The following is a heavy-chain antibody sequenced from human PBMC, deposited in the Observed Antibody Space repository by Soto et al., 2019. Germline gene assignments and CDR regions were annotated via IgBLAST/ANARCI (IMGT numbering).Heavy chain of an antibody. CDR2: ISGSGGST. D-gene: IGHD3-16*01. V-gene: IGHV3-23*01. J-gene: IGHJ3*01. Sequence: EVDLLESGGGLAQPGGSRRLSCAASGCSFSVFAMTWVRQAPGKGLEWVSRISGSGGSTYYADSVKGRFTISRDNSKNMLYLQMNSLRGEDTAVYYCAKDWSGGASDVWGQGTMVIVSS. CDR3: AKDWSGGASDV. CDR1: GCSFSVFA.